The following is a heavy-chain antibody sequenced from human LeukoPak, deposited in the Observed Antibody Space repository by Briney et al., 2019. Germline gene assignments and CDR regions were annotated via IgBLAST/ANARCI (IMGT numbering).Heavy chain of an antibody. D-gene: IGHD3-22*01. V-gene: IGHV3-23*01. CDR3: ARDSSYYDTSGYSWDY. CDR2: ISGSGGST. Sequence: GGSLRLSCAASGFTFSSYAMSWVRQVPGKGLEWVSAISGSGGSTYYADSVKGRFTISRDNSKNTLYLQMNSLRAEDTAVYYCARDSSYYDTSGYSWDYWGQGTLVTVSS. CDR1: GFTFSSYA. J-gene: IGHJ4*02.